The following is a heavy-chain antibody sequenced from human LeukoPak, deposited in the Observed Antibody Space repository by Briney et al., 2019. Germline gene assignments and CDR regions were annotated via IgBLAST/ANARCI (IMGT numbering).Heavy chain of an antibody. CDR3: ARDPATYDSSGYGY. D-gene: IGHD3-22*01. V-gene: IGHV4-34*01. Sequence: SETLSLTCAVYGGPFSGYYWSWIRQPPGKGLEWIGEINHSGSTNYNPSLKSRVTISVDTSKNQFSLKLSSVTAADTAVYYCARDPATYDSSGYGYWGQGTLVTVSS. J-gene: IGHJ4*02. CDR2: INHSGST. CDR1: GGPFSGYY.